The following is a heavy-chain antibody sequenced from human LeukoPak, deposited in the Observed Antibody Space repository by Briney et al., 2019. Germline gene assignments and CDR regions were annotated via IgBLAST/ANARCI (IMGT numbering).Heavy chain of an antibody. Sequence: SETLSLTCTVSGGSISSSSYYWGWIRQPPGKGLEWIGSINYSGSTYYNPSLKSRVTISVDTSENHFSLRLSSVTAADTAVYYCARDYYDSSGYFDYWGQGTLVTVSS. CDR1: GGSISSSSYY. J-gene: IGHJ4*02. CDR2: INYSGST. D-gene: IGHD3-22*01. V-gene: IGHV4-39*07. CDR3: ARDYYDSSGYFDY.